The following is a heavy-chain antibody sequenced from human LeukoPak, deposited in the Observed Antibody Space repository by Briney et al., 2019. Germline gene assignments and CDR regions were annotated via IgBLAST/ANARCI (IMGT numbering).Heavy chain of an antibody. Sequence: SVKVSCKASGYTFTSYGISWVRQAPGQGLEWMGGIIPIFGTANYAQKFQGRVTITTDESTSTAYMELSSLRSEDTAVYYCARALSYCGGDCYLGDYWGQGTLVTVSS. CDR1: GYTFTSYG. D-gene: IGHD2-21*01. CDR2: IIPIFGTA. J-gene: IGHJ4*02. CDR3: ARALSYCGGDCYLGDY. V-gene: IGHV1-69*05.